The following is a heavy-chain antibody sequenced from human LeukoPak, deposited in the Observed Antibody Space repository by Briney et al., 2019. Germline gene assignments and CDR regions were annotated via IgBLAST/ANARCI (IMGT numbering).Heavy chain of an antibody. CDR3: ARGRDFWRTNFDY. V-gene: IGHV4-34*01. CDR1: GGSFSGYY. J-gene: IGHJ4*02. D-gene: IGHD3-3*01. CDR2: INHSGST. Sequence: SETLSHTCAVYGGSFSGYYWSWIRQPPGKGLEWIGEINHSGSTNYNPSLKSRVTISVDTSKNQFSLKLSSVTAADTAVYYCARGRDFWRTNFDYWGQGTLVTVSS.